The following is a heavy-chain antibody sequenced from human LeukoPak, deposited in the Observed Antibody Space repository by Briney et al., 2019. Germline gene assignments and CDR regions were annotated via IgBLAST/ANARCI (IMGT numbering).Heavy chain of an antibody. CDR3: ARGHNDFWSGYIGTPALDAFDI. CDR1: GDSISSYY. D-gene: IGHD3-3*01. CDR2: IYYGGSS. V-gene: IGHV4-59*12. J-gene: IGHJ3*02. Sequence: PSETLSLTCTVSGDSISSYYWSWIRQPPGKGLEWIGYIYYGGSSNYNPSLKSRVTISVDTSKNQFSLKLSSVTAADTAVYYCARGHNDFWSGYIGTPALDAFDIWGQGTMVTVSS.